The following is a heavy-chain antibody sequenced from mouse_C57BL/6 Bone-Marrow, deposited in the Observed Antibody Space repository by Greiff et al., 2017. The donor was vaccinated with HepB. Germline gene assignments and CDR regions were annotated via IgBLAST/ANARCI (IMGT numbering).Heavy chain of an antibody. Sequence: DVMLVESGGGLVKPGGSLKLSCAASGFTFSSYAMSWVRQTPEKRLEWVATISDGGSYTYYPDNVKGRFTISRDNAKNNLYLQMSHLKSEDTAMYYCARERGYGNWAYWGQGTLVTVSA. V-gene: IGHV5-4*01. CDR1: GFTFSSYA. CDR2: ISDGGSYT. D-gene: IGHD2-1*01. CDR3: ARERGYGNWAY. J-gene: IGHJ3*01.